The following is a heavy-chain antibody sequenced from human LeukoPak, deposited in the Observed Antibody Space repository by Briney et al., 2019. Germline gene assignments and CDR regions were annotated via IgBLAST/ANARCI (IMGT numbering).Heavy chain of an antibody. CDR1: GFPYSSYS. J-gene: IGHJ4*02. D-gene: IGHD6-13*01. CDR3: ARSIPYGTTWYGRSDY. V-gene: IGHV3-7*03. Sequence: GGSLRLSCAASGFPYSSYSMTWVRQAPGKGLEWVANIKPDGTTKFYVDSVKGRLTISRDNALNSLYLQMNSLRAEDTAIYYCARSIPYGTTWYGRSDYWGQGTLVAVSS. CDR2: IKPDGTTK.